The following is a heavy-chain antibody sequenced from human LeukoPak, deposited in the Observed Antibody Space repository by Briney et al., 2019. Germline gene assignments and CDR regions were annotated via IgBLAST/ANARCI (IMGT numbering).Heavy chain of an antibody. CDR1: GFTFRRYW. CDR2: IKQDGSEK. V-gene: IGHV3-7*01. Sequence: GGSLRLSCAASGFTFRRYWMSWVRQAPGKGLEWVANIKQDGSEKYYVDSVKGRFTISRDNAKNSLFLQMNSLRAEDTAVYYCARDNDESALDTPFDYWGQGTLVTVSS. J-gene: IGHJ4*02. CDR3: ARDNDESALDTPFDY. D-gene: IGHD5-18*01.